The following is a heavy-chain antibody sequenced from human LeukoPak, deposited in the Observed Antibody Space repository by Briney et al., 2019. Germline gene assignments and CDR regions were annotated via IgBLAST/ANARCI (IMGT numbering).Heavy chain of an antibody. CDR2: FDPEDGET. D-gene: IGHD5-12*01. J-gene: IGHJ4*02. Sequence: ASVKVSCKVSGYTLTELSMHWVQQAPGKGVKWMGGFDPEDGETNYAQMFQGSVTMTADTSSDTAYMELSSLRSEDAAAYYCATAGGSEALFDYCGQGNLVTVSA. CDR3: ATAGGSEALFDY. CDR1: GYTLTELS. V-gene: IGHV1-24*01.